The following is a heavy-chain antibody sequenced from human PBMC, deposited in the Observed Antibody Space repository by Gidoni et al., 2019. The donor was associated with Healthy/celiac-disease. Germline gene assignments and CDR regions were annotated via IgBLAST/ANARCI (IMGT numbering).Heavy chain of an antibody. D-gene: IGHD3-10*01. CDR2: LSGSGGST. CDR3: AKDYYYFDY. J-gene: IGHJ4*02. CDR1: GFTCSSYA. V-gene: IGHV3-23*01. Sequence: SGFTCSSYAMSWVRQPPGKGLEWFSSLSGSGGSTYYADSVKGRFTISRDNSKNTLYLQMNSLRAEDTAVYYCAKDYYYFDYWGQGTLVTVSS.